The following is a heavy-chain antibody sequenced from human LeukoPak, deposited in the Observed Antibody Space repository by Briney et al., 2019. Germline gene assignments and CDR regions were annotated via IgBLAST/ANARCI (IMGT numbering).Heavy chain of an antibody. CDR3: ARVGDIYDSSGYYFDY. CDR1: GFTFSSYN. J-gene: IGHJ4*02. CDR2: ISSSSSYI. D-gene: IGHD3-22*01. V-gene: IGHV3-21*01. Sequence: PGGSLRLSCADSGFTFSSYNMNWVRQAPGKGLEWVSSISSSSSYIYYADSVKGRFTISRDNAKNSLYLQMNSLRVEDTAVYYCARVGDIYDSSGYYFDYWGQGTLVTVSS.